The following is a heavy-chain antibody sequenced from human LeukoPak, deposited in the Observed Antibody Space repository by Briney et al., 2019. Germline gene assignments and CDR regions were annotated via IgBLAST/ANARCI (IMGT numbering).Heavy chain of an antibody. D-gene: IGHD3-10*01. CDR1: GGSISSSSYY. CDR2: IYYSGST. Sequence: SETLSLTCTVSGGSISSSSYYWGWIRQPPGKGLEWIGSIYYSGSTYYNPSLKSRVTISVDTSKNQFSLKLSSVTAADTAVYYCARLGRVRGVRTLNWLDPWGQGTLVTVSS. J-gene: IGHJ5*02. CDR3: ARLGRVRGVRTLNWLDP. V-gene: IGHV4-39*01.